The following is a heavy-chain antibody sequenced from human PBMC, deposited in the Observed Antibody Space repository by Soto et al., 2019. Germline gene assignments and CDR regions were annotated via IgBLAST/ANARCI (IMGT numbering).Heavy chain of an antibody. V-gene: IGHV1-69*13. CDR2: IIPIFGTA. CDR1: GGTFSSYA. D-gene: IGHD4-4*01. CDR3: ARVFPSPVQPAMATITYDAFDI. J-gene: IGHJ3*02. Sequence: GASVKVSCKASGGTFSSYAISWVRQAPGQGLEWMGGIIPIFGTANYAQKFQGRVTITADESTSTAYMELSSLRSEDTAVYYCARVFPSPVQPAMATITYDAFDIWGQGTMVTVS.